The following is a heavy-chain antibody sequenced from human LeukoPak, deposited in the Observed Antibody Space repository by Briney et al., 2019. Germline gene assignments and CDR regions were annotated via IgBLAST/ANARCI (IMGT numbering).Heavy chain of an antibody. CDR3: ARDREYYYDSSGYYFGASDI. CDR1: GYTFTSYY. J-gene: IGHJ3*02. V-gene: IGHV1-46*01. Sequence: ASVKVSCKASGYTFTSYYMHWVRQAPGQGLEWMGIINPSGGSTSYAQKFQGRVTMTRDMSTGTVYMELSSLRSEDTAVYYCARDREYYYDSSGYYFGASDIWGQGTMVTVSS. CDR2: INPSGGST. D-gene: IGHD3-22*01.